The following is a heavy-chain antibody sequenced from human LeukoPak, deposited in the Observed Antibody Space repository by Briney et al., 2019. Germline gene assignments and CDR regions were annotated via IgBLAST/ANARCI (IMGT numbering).Heavy chain of an antibody. Sequence: GGSLRLSCAASGFXFSGYSMNWVRQAPGKGLEWVSYISGSGGTIYYADSVKGRFAISRDNAKKSLYLQMTSLRDGDTAVYHCARIRSGGYFDYWGQGALVTVSS. CDR1: GFXFSGYS. V-gene: IGHV3-48*02. J-gene: IGHJ4*02. CDR3: ARIRSGGYFDY. CDR2: ISGSGGTI. D-gene: IGHD2-15*01.